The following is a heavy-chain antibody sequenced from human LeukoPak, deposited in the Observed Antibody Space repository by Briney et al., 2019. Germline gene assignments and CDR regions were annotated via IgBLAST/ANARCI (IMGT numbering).Heavy chain of an antibody. D-gene: IGHD2-21*02. CDR1: GASISSYY. Sequence: SETLSLTCTVSGASISSYYWSWLRQPPGKGLEWIGYIYYSGSTNYNPSLKSRVTFSVDTSKNQFSLKLISVTAADTAVYYCARVKGVVTAILDYWGQGTLVTVSS. CDR3: ARVKGVVTAILDY. CDR2: IYYSGST. J-gene: IGHJ4*02. V-gene: IGHV4-59*01.